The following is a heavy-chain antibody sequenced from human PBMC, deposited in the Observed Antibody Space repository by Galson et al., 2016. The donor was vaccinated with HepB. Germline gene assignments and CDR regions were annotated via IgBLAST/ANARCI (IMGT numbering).Heavy chain of an antibody. D-gene: IGHD5-18*01. J-gene: IGHJ4*02. CDR1: GFIFSTYA. CDR2: ISYDGSYK. CDR3: ARYSRGYSYGYDY. V-gene: IGHV3-30*04. Sequence: SQRLSCAASGFIFSTYAMHWVRQAPGKGLEWVAVISYDGSYKYYADSVKGRFTISRDSSKNTLYLQMNSLRAEDTAVYYCARYSRGYSYGYDYWGQGTLVTVSS.